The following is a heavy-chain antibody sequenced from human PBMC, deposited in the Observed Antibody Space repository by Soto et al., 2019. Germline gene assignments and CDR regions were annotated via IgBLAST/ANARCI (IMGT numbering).Heavy chain of an antibody. Sequence: PGGSLRLSCTTSGFTFGDYAMSWFRQAPGKRLEWLGVIKMKAHGGTSEYAASVQGRFVISRDDPKDTAYLQMNSLKTDDTAVYYCTRDYPTQIGTPFFDFWGQGTLVTVS. V-gene: IGHV3-49*03. CDR3: TRDYPTQIGTPFFDF. CDR1: GFTFGDYA. CDR2: IKMKAHGGTS. J-gene: IGHJ4*01.